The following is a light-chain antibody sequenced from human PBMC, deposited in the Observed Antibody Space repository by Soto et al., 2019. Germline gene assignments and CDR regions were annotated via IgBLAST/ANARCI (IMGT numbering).Light chain of an antibody. Sequence: DSQLTPSPSSLSASVVDRFTITCQASQDISNYLNWYQQKPGKAPKLLIYDASNLETGVPSRFSGSGSGTDFTLTISSLEPEDFAAYYCQQYGNTPLTFGHGTNVDIK. J-gene: IGKJ3*01. CDR2: DAS. CDR1: QDISNY. V-gene: IGKV1-33*01. CDR3: QQYGNTPLT.